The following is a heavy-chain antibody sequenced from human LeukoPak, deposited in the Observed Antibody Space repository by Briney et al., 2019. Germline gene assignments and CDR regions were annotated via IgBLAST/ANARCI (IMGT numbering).Heavy chain of an antibody. J-gene: IGHJ5*02. CDR1: GGSISSGDYY. CDR2: INYSGTT. D-gene: IGHD2-2*01. V-gene: IGHV4-30-4*08. CDR3: ARGYCSSTCCPLDWFDP. Sequence: PSETLSLTCTVSGGSISSGDYYWSWIRQPPGKGLESIGYINYSGTTYENPSLNRRVIISVDTYKNQFFLKLSSVTDADTAVYYCARGYCSSTCCPLDWFDPGGQGTLVTVSS.